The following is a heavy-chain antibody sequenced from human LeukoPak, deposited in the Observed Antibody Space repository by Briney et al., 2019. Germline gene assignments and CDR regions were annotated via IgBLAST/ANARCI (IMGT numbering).Heavy chain of an antibody. J-gene: IGHJ4*02. D-gene: IGHD6-19*01. V-gene: IGHV3-48*03. CDR2: ISSSCSTI. CDR3: ARDVAVEWLVPFDY. Sequence: PGGSLRLSCAASGFTFSSYEMNWVRQAPGKGLEWVSYISSSCSTIYYADSVKGRFTISRDKAKNSVYLQLNSLRAEDTAVYYCARDVAVEWLVPFDYWGQGTLVTVSS. CDR1: GFTFSSYE.